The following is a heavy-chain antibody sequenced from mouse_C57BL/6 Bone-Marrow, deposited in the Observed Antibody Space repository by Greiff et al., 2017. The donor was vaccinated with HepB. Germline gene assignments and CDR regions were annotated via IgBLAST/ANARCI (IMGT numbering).Heavy chain of an antibody. CDR1: GYTFTSYW. CDR2: IDPSDSYT. CDR3: ARATTVVALNYYAMDY. J-gene: IGHJ4*01. D-gene: IGHD1-1*01. V-gene: IGHV1-69*01. Sequence: QVQLQQPGAELVMPGASVKLSCKASGYTFTSYWMHWVKQRPGQGLEWIGEIDPSDSYTNYNQKFKGKSTLTVDKSSSTAYMQLSSLTSEDSAVYYCARATTVVALNYYAMDYWGQGTSVTVSS.